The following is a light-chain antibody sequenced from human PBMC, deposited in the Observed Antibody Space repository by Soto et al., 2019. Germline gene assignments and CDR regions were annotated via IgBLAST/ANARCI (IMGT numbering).Light chain of an antibody. V-gene: IGKV3-11*01. Sequence: EIVLTQSPATLSLSPGERATLSCRASQSVSSYLAWYQQKPGQAPRLLMYDAVNRATGIPARFSGSGSGTDFTLTISSLEPEDFAVYYCQQRRNWPLTFGGGTKVEIK. J-gene: IGKJ4*01. CDR2: DAV. CDR3: QQRRNWPLT. CDR1: QSVSSY.